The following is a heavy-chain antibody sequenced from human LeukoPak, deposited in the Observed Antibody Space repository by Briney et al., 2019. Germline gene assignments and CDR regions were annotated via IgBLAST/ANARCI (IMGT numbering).Heavy chain of an antibody. V-gene: IGHV3-23*01. Sequence: GGSLRLSCAASGFTFSSYAMSRVRQAPGKGLEWVSAISGSGGSTYYADSVKGRFTISRDNSKNTLYLQMNSLRAEDTAVYYCAKDEIMRLYYFDYWGQGTLVTDSS. CDR3: AKDEIMRLYYFDY. D-gene: IGHD3-16*01. CDR1: GFTFSSYA. CDR2: ISGSGGST. J-gene: IGHJ4*02.